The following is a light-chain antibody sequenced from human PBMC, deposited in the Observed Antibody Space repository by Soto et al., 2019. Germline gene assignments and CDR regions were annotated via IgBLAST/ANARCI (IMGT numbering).Light chain of an antibody. CDR2: GSS. CDR1: QSVSSN. CDR3: QQYTNWPPIT. J-gene: IGKJ5*01. V-gene: IGKV3-15*01. Sequence: EVVMTQSAATLSVSPWERATLSCRASQSVSSNLAWYQKKPGQAPRLLVYGSSTRATGVPARFSGSGSGADFTLTISNLQSEDFAVYYCQQYTNWPPITFGQGTRLEIK.